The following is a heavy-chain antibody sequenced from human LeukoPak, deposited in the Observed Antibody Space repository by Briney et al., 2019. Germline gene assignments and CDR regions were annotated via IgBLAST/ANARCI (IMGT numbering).Heavy chain of an antibody. V-gene: IGHV1-69*13. CDR2: IIPIFGTA. Sequence: ASVNVSCKASGGTFSSYAISWVRQAPGQGLEWMGGIIPIFGTANYAQKFQGRVTITADESTSTAYMELSSLRSDDTAVYYCARDLYYYGSGSYNWFDPWGQGTLVTVSS. D-gene: IGHD3-10*01. J-gene: IGHJ5*02. CDR1: GGTFSSYA. CDR3: ARDLYYYGSGSYNWFDP.